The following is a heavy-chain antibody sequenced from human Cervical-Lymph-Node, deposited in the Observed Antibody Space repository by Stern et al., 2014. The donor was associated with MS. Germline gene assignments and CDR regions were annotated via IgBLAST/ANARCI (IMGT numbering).Heavy chain of an antibody. CDR2: VIPLFGTA. Sequence: QVQLVQSGAEVKKPGSSVKVSCKASGGTFSSYAISWVRPAPGQGLEWMGGVIPLFGTANYAQKFQGRVTITADESTSTAYMELSSLRSEDTAVYYCARDLGRYCSGGSCYSDDYWGQGTLVTVSS. D-gene: IGHD2-15*01. V-gene: IGHV1-69*01. CDR3: ARDLGRYCSGGSCYSDDY. J-gene: IGHJ4*02. CDR1: GGTFSSYA.